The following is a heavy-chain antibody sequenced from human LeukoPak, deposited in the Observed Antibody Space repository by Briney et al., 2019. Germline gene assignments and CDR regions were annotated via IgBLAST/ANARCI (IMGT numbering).Heavy chain of an antibody. D-gene: IGHD6-13*01. Sequence: GGSLRLSCAVSGFTFSSYAMSWVRQAPGKGLEWVSAISGSSFTTYYADSVKGRFTISRDNSKNTLYLQMNSLRAEDTAVYYCAKDLNTYSSWGQGTLVTVSS. J-gene: IGHJ4*02. CDR3: AKDLNTYSS. CDR1: GFTFSSYA. V-gene: IGHV3-23*01. CDR2: ISGSSFTT.